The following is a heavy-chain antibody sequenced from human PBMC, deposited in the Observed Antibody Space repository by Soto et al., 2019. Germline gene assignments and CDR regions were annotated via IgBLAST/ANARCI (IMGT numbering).Heavy chain of an antibody. CDR3: ARIRVLAVAGTWGYYGMDV. V-gene: IGHV2-70*11. Sequence: SGPTLVNPTQTLTLTCTFSGFSLSTSGMCVSWIRQPPGKALEWLARIDWDDDKYYSTSLKTRLTISKDTSKNQVVLTMTNMDPVDTAAYYCARIRVLAVAGTWGYYGMDVWGQGTTVTVSS. D-gene: IGHD6-19*01. J-gene: IGHJ6*02. CDR1: GFSLSTSGMC. CDR2: IDWDDDK.